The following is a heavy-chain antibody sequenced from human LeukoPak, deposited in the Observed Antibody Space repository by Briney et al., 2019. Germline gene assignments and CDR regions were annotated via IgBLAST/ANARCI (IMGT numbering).Heavy chain of an antibody. CDR3: VTTTVTTSYAFDV. J-gene: IGHJ3*01. D-gene: IGHD4-17*01. CDR1: GFTFSNYD. V-gene: IGHV3-30*03. Sequence: GGSLRLSCAASGFTFSNYDMQWVRQAPGKGLEWVSVISNDGSHKYYVDSVKGRFTISRDNSENTVYLQMNSLRPDDTAVYYCVTTTVTTSYAFDVWGPGTMVTVSS. CDR2: ISNDGSHK.